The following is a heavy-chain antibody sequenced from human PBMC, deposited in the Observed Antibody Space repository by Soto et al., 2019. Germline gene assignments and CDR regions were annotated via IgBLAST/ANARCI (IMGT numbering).Heavy chain of an antibody. CDR1: GGTFSSYA. CDR3: ARLGDILTGYNDYYYYGMDV. V-gene: IGHV1-69*13. Sequence: GASVKVSCKASGGTFSSYAISWVRQAPGQGLEWMGGIIPIFGTANYAQKFQGRVTITADESTSTAYMELSSLRSEDTAVYYCARLGDILTGYNDYYYYGMDVWGQGTTVTVS. D-gene: IGHD3-9*01. CDR2: IIPIFGTA. J-gene: IGHJ6*02.